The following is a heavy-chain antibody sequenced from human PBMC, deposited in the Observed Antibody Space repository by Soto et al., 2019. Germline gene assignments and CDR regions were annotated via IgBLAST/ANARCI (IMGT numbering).Heavy chain of an antibody. J-gene: IGHJ4*02. CDR2: INAGNGNT. Sequence: QVQLVQSGAEVKKPGASVKVSCKASGYTFTSYAMHWVRQAPGQRLEWMGWINAGNGNTKYSQKFPGRVTITRDTSASTAYMELSSLRSEDTAVYYCARAAHYYDSSGYYYVYWGQGTLVTVSS. CDR1: GYTFTSYA. D-gene: IGHD3-22*01. CDR3: ARAAHYYDSSGYYYVY. V-gene: IGHV1-3*01.